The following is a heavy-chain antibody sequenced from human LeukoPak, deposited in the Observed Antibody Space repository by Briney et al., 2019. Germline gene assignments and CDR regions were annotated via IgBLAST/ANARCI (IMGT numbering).Heavy chain of an antibody. J-gene: IGHJ6*03. Sequence: ASVKVSCKASGYTFSSIRWVRQTPGQGLEWMGWTSDYNGNTKYAQKLQGRVTMTTDTSTSTAYMELRGLRSDDTAVYYCARVPAAIPPYYYYYMDVWGKGTTVTVSS. D-gene: IGHD2-2*02. CDR3: ARVPAAIPPYYYYYMDV. CDR2: TSDYNGNT. CDR1: GYTFSS. V-gene: IGHV1-18*01.